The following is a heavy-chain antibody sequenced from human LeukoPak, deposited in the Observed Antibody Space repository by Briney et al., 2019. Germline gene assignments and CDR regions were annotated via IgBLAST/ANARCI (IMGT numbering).Heavy chain of an antibody. CDR2: CGTDGDT. J-gene: IGHJ4*02. Sequence: GGSLRLSCSASGFTFSNYAMNWVRQAPGMGLEWVAACGTDGDTYYAGSVRGRFTISRDNAKNTVYLQMNGLRAEDTALYYCAQKPPGTHPFDYWGQGTRVTVSS. CDR3: AQKPPGTHPFDY. CDR1: GFTFSNYA. D-gene: IGHD6-13*01. V-gene: IGHV3-23*01.